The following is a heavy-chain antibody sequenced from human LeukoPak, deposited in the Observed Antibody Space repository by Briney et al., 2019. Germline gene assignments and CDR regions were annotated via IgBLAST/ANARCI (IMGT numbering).Heavy chain of an antibody. CDR2: INPSGGST. CDR1: GYTFTSYY. J-gene: IGHJ4*02. Sequence: ASVTVSCKASGYTFTSYYMHWVRQAPGQGLEWMGIINPSGGSTSYAQKFQGRVTMTRDTSTSTVYMELSSLRSEDTAVYYCARDTLYGGNSGGVDYWGQGTLVTVSS. D-gene: IGHD4-23*01. CDR3: ARDTLYGGNSGGVDY. V-gene: IGHV1-46*01.